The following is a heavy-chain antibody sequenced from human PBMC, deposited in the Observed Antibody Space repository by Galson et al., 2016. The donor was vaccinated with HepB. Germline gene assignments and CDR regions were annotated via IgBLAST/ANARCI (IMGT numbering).Heavy chain of an antibody. CDR2: ISGDGAST. Sequence: SLRLSCAGSGFSFSNYAMTWVRQAPGQGLEWVSSISGDGASTYSADSVKGRFTISRDNSKSTLHLQMHSLRAEDTAVYYCARDGGYGLDVWGQGTTVTVSS. CDR3: ARDGGYGLDV. J-gene: IGHJ6*02. V-gene: IGHV3-23*01. D-gene: IGHD3-10*01. CDR1: GFSFSNYA.